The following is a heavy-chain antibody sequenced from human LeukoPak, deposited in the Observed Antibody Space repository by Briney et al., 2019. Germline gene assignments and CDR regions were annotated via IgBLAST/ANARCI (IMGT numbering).Heavy chain of an antibody. CDR3: ATYRQVLLPFES. D-gene: IGHD2-8*02. J-gene: IGHJ4*02. CDR2: IFPSGDEI. Sequence: GGSLRPSCAASGFTFSTFAMIWVRQPPGKGLEWVSSIFPSGDEIHYADSVRGRFTISRDNSKSTLSLQMNRLRAEDTAMYYCATYRQVLLPFESWGQGTLVTVSS. V-gene: IGHV3-23*01. CDR1: GFTFSTFA.